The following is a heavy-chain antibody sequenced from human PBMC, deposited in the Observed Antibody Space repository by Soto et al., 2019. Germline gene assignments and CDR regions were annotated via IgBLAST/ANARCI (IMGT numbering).Heavy chain of an antibody. V-gene: IGHV1-69*10. D-gene: IGHD4-17*01. CDR1: GGTFSSYA. J-gene: IGHJ2*01. CDR3: ARAQTTMTTVTTAWYFDL. Sequence: SVKVSCKASGGTFSSYAISWVRQAPGQGLEWMGGIIPILGIANYAQKFQGRVTITADKSTSTAYMELSSLRSEDTAVYYCARAQTTMTTVTTAWYFDLWGRGTLVTVSS. CDR2: IIPILGIA.